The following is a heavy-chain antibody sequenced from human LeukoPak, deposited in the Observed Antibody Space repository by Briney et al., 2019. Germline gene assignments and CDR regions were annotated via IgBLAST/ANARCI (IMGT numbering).Heavy chain of an antibody. D-gene: IGHD3-3*01. V-gene: IGHV1-2*06. CDR2: INPNSGGT. J-gene: IGHJ6*02. CDR3: ASIPYDFWSGYSPWYYGMDV. CDR1: GYTFTGYY. Sequence: ASVKVSCKASGYTFTGYYMHWVRQAPGQGLEWMGRINPNSGGTNYAQKFQGRVTMTRDTSISTAYMELSRLRSDDTAVYYCASIPYDFWSGYSPWYYGMDVWGQGTTVTVSS.